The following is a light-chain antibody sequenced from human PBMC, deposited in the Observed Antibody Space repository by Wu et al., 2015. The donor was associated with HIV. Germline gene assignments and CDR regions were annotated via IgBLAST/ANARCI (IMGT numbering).Light chain of an antibody. CDR3: QHYNNWPPDMYT. CDR1: QSVRDD. Sequence: EIVMTQSPATLSVSPGERVTLSCRASQSVRDDLAWYQQKPGQAPRLLIYGISTRAAGIPARFSDSRSGTEFTLTISSIQSEDFAVYYCQHYNNWPPDMYTFGQGTKLEIK. J-gene: IGKJ2*01. V-gene: IGKV3-15*01. CDR2: GIS.